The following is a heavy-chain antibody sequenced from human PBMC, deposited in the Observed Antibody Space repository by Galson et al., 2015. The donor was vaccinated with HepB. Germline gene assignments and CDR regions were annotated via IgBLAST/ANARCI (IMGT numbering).Heavy chain of an antibody. D-gene: IGHD1-26*01. CDR1: GFSVGNNY. Sequence: SLRLSCAASGFSVGNNYISWVRQAPGKGLEGVSVIHGGGNTYYADSVKGRFTISRDDPKNTLYLQMDSLRVDDTAVYYCTRLKERVAFDIWGQGTMVTVS. CDR2: IHGGGNT. V-gene: IGHV3-66*02. CDR3: TRLKERVAFDI. J-gene: IGHJ3*02.